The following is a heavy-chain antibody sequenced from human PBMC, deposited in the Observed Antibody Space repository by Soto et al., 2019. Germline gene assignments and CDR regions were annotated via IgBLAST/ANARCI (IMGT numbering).Heavy chain of an antibody. J-gene: IGHJ6*02. D-gene: IGHD2-15*01. CDR3: ARAGYCSGGRCYSPYYYYYGMDV. V-gene: IGHV3-30-3*01. CDR1: GFSFSSYA. CDR2: IPYDGNNK. Sequence: PGGSLRLSCGASGFSFSSYAMHWVRQAPGKGLECVAVIPYDGNNKRYADSVKGRFTISRDNSENTLYLQMNSLRAEDTAVYYCARAGYCSGGRCYSPYYYYYGMDVWGQGTTVTVSS.